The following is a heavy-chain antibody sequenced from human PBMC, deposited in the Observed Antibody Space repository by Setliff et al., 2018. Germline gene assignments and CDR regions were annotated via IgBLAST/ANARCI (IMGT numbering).Heavy chain of an antibody. CDR1: NGSISSGNYF. CDR3: ARQPSSGAYYNPRPYYFDY. CDR2: IFYTGST. J-gene: IGHJ4*02. D-gene: IGHD3-10*01. V-gene: IGHV4-39*07. Sequence: PSETLSLTCTVSNGSISSGNYFWGWIRQPPGKGLEWMGSIFYTGSTYYSPSLKSRVTISLDTSKNQFSLNLRSVTAADTAVYFCARQPSSGAYYNPRPYYFDYWGQGTLVTVSS.